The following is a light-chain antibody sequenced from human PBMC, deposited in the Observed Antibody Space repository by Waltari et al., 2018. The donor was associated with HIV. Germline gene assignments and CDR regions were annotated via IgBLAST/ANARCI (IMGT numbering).Light chain of an antibody. V-gene: IGLV2-23*01. J-gene: IGLJ1*01. CDR2: EAS. CDR1: SSDVGGFNL. Sequence: QSALTQPASVSGSPGQSITISCSGTSSDVGGFNLVSWYQHHPGKAPKLIIYEASERPSGVSNRISGSKSGNTASLTISGLQAEDEADYYCCSFAGSSTYVFGTGTKVTVL. CDR3: CSFAGSSTYV.